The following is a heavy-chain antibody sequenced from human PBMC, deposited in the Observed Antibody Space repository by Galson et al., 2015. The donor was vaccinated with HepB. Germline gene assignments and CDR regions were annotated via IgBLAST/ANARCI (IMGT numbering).Heavy chain of an antibody. CDR1: GGSISSSSYY. CDR2: IYYSGST. CDR3: ARGQHYYGSGSYYRPGGPYYFDY. V-gene: IGHV4-39*07. Sequence: SETQSLTCTVSGGSISSSSYYWGWIRQPPGKGLEWIGSIYYSGSTYYNPSLKSRVTISVDTSKNQFSLKLSSVTAADTAVYYCARGQHYYGSGSYYRPGGPYYFDYWGQGTLVTVSS. D-gene: IGHD3-10*01. J-gene: IGHJ4*02.